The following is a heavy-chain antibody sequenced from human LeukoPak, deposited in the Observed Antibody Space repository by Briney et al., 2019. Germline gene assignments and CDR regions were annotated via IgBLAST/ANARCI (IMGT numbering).Heavy chain of an antibody. CDR3: ARRVWMTTVTLFDY. V-gene: IGHV1-18*01. J-gene: IGHJ4*02. CDR1: GYTFTSYG. Sequence: ASVKVSCKASGYTFTSYGISWVRQAPGQGLEWMGWISAYNGNTNYAQKLQGRVTMTTDTSTSTAYMELRSLRSDDTAVYYCARRVWMTTVTLFDYWGQGTLVTVSS. CDR2: ISAYNGNT. D-gene: IGHD4-17*01.